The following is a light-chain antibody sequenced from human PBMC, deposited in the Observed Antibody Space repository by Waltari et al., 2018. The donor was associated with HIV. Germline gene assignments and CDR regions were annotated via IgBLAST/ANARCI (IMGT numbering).Light chain of an antibody. Sequence: QPVLTQLPSMSGTPGQTVTISCSGSNSNIGSSSMYWYQHLPGTTPRPLIYSNTERPSGVPDRFSGSKSGTSASLTISGLRSEDEADYYCSTWDESQSFQVFGGGTKVTVL. CDR1: NSNIGSSS. V-gene: IGLV1-47*01. J-gene: IGLJ3*02. CDR2: SNT. CDR3: STWDESQSFQV.